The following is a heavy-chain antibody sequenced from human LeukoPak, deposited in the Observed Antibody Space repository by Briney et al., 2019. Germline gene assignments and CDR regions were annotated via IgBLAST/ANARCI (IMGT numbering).Heavy chain of an antibody. V-gene: IGHV1-69*05. CDR1: GGTFSGYA. CDR2: IIPIFGTA. Sequence: ASVKVSCKASGGTFSGYAISWVRQAPGQGLEWMGGIIPIFGTANYAQKFQGRVTITTDESTSTAYMELSSLRSEDTAVYYRARDGGYGSGSYYLFDYWGQGTLVTVSS. D-gene: IGHD3-10*01. CDR3: ARDGGYGSGSYYLFDY. J-gene: IGHJ4*02.